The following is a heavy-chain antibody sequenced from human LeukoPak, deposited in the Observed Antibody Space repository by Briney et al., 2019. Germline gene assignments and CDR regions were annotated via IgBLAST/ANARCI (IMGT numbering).Heavy chain of an antibody. D-gene: IGHD3-16*01. CDR2: MYYSGST. CDR3: ARERWGDGYFDY. CDR1: GGSISSSTYY. J-gene: IGHJ4*02. V-gene: IGHV4-61*05. Sequence: SETLSLTCTVSGGSISSSTYYWSWIRQPPGKGLEWIGYMYYSGSTNYNPSLKSRVTISVDTSKDQFSLKLSSVTAADTAVYYCARERWGDGYFDYWGQGTLVTVSS.